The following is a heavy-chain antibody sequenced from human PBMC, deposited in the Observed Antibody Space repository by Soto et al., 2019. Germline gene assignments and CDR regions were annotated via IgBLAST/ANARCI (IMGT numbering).Heavy chain of an antibody. J-gene: IGHJ4*02. CDR2: ISSSSSTI. Sequence: PGGSLRLSCAASGFTFSSYSMNWVRQAPGKGLEWVSYISSSSSTIYYADSVKGRFTISRDNAKNSLYLQVNSLRDEDTAVYYCARGYPDGLFYDSSGYWDFDYWGQGTLVTVSS. D-gene: IGHD3-22*01. CDR3: ARGYPDGLFYDSSGYWDFDY. V-gene: IGHV3-48*02. CDR1: GFTFSSYS.